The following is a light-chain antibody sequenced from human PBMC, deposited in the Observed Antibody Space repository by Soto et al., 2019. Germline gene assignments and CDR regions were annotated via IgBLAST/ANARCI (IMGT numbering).Light chain of an antibody. J-gene: IGLJ2*01. V-gene: IGLV2-14*03. CDR1: SSDVGAYDF. CDR3: CSYSGNSLAV. Sequence: QSVLTQPASVSGSPGQSITISCTGTSSDVGAYDFVSWYQQHPDKAPKLMIYEVSNRPSGVPDRFSGSKSGNTASLTSSGLQGEDEADYYCCSYSGNSLAVFGGGTKVTVL. CDR2: EVS.